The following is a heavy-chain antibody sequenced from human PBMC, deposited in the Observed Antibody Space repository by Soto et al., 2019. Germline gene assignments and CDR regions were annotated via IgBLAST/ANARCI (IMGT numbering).Heavy chain of an antibody. J-gene: IGHJ6*02. D-gene: IGHD3-10*01. CDR3: ARGVGFGYYYYHMDI. V-gene: IGHV4-61*01. Sequence: SETLSLTCTVSGDSVTSVSDYWSWIRQPPGKGLEWIGYIYYSGSADYNPSLGSRVTISIDTSKNQFSLKLTSVTAADTAVYYCARGVGFGYYYYHMDIWGQGTTVTVSS. CDR1: GDSVTSVSDY. CDR2: IYYSGSA.